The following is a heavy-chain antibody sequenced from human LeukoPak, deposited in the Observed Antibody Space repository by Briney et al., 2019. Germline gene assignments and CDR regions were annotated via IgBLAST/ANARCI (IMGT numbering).Heavy chain of an antibody. CDR2: IYPGDSDT. CDR3: ARGFYYMDV. CDR1: GYSFPNYW. V-gene: IGHV5-51*01. Sequence: GESLKISCKGSGYSFPNYWFVWVRQMPGKGLEWMGVIYPGDSDTRYSPSFQGQVTISADKSISTAYLQWSSLKASDTAMYYYARGFYYMDVWGKGTTVTVSS. J-gene: IGHJ6*03.